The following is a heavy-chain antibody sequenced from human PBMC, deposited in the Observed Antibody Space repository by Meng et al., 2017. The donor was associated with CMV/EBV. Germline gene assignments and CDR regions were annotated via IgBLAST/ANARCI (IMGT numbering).Heavy chain of an antibody. Sequence: GESLKISCAASGFTFSSYAMHWVRQAPGKGLEWVAVISYDGSNKYYADSVKGRFTISRDNSKNTLYLQMNSLRSEDTAVYYCARGGYSYGNYYYYGMDVWGQGTTVTVSS. CDR1: GFTFSSYA. J-gene: IGHJ6*02. D-gene: IGHD5-18*01. CDR3: ARGGYSYGNYYYYGMDV. CDR2: ISYDGSNK. V-gene: IGHV3-30-3*01.